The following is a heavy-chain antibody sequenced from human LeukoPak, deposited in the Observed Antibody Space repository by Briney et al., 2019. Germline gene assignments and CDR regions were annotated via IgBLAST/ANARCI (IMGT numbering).Heavy chain of an antibody. CDR1: GYTFTSYD. V-gene: IGHV1-8*03. CDR3: ARGPPSYSSSSYWFDP. J-gene: IGHJ5*02. D-gene: IGHD6-13*01. CDR2: MNPNSGNT. Sequence: PSVKVSCKASGYTFTSYDVNWVRQATGQGPEWMGWMNPNSGNTGYAQKFQGRVTITRNTSISTAYMELSSLRSEDTAVYYCARGPPSYSSSSYWFDPWGQGTLVTVSS.